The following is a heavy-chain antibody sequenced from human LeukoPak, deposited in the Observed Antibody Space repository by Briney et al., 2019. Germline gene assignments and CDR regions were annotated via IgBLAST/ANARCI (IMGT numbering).Heavy chain of an antibody. D-gene: IGHD3-10*01. CDR1: RFTFSNYW. CDR2: IKQDGGEK. CDR3: ARGFGDPLDYYYYMDV. V-gene: IGHV3-7*01. Sequence: GGSLRLSSAASRFTFSNYWMTWVRQAPGKGLEWVTNIKQDGGEKYYVDSVKGRFTISRDNAKNSLYLQMNSLRAEDTAVYYCARGFGDPLDYYYYMDVWGKGTTVTVSS. J-gene: IGHJ6*03.